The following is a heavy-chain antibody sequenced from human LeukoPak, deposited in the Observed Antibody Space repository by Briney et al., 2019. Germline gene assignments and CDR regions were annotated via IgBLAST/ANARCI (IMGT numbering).Heavy chain of an antibody. J-gene: IGHJ4*02. Sequence: SGPTLVNPTETLTLTCTVSGFSLSNARMGVSWIRQPPGKALEWLAHIFSNDEKSYSTSLKSRLTISKDTSKSQVVLTMTDMDPVDTATYYCARSVYYYGSGSYYIVGFDYWGQGTLVTVSS. CDR1: GFSLSNARMG. D-gene: IGHD3-10*01. CDR3: ARSVYYYGSGSYYIVGFDY. V-gene: IGHV2-26*01. CDR2: IFSNDEK.